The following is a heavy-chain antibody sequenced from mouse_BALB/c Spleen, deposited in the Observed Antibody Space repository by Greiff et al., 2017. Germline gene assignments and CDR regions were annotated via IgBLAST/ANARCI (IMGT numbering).Heavy chain of an antibody. V-gene: IGHV5-12-2*01. CDR2: ISNGGGST. Sequence: EVQLVESGGGLVQPGGSLKLSCAASGFTFSSYTMSWVRQTPEKRLEWVAYISNGGGSTYYPDTVKGRFTISRDNAKNTLYLQMSSLKSEDTAMYYCAKGYYGSFDYWGQGTTLTVSS. D-gene: IGHD1-1*01. J-gene: IGHJ2*01. CDR1: GFTFSSYT. CDR3: AKGYYGSFDY.